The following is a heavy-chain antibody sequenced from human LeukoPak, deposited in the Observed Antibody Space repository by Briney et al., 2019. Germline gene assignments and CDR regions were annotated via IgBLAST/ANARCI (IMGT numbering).Heavy chain of an antibody. J-gene: IGHJ1*01. CDR3: ARGGSSGWYLQN. V-gene: IGHV3-48*03. CDR2: ISGSGRTI. Sequence: PGGSLRLSCAASGFTFSSYEMNWVRQAPGKGLDWVSYISGSGRTIYYAGSVKGRFTISRDNAKNSLYLQMNSLRAEDTAVYYCARGGSSGWYLQNWGQGTLVTVSS. CDR1: GFTFSSYE. D-gene: IGHD6-19*01.